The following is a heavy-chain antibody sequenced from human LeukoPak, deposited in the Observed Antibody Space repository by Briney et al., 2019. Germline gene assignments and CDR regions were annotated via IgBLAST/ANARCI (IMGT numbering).Heavy chain of an antibody. CDR1: GGSISSGDYY. CDR3: ARMSVRPLGYCSGGSCSNAFDI. V-gene: IGHV4-30-4*01. Sequence: PSQTLSLTCTVSGGSISSGDYYWSWIRQPPGKGLEWIGYIYYSGSTYYNPSLKSRVTISVDTSKNQFSLKLSSVTAADTAVYYCARMSVRPLGYCSGGSCSNAFDIWGQGTMDTVSS. CDR2: IYYSGST. J-gene: IGHJ3*02. D-gene: IGHD2-15*01.